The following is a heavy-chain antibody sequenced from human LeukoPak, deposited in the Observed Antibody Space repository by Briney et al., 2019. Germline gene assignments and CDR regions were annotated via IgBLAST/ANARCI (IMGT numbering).Heavy chain of an antibody. D-gene: IGHD6-6*01. CDR1: GFTFSRHG. J-gene: IGHJ4*02. CDR2: IWYDGSNK. Sequence: GGSLRLSCAAFGFTFSRHGMHWVRQAPGKGLEWVAVIWYDGSNKYYADSVKGRFTISRDNSKNTLYLQMNSLRAEDTAVYYCARDISSRHFDHLGQGTLVTVSS. V-gene: IGHV3-33*01. CDR3: ARDISSRHFDH.